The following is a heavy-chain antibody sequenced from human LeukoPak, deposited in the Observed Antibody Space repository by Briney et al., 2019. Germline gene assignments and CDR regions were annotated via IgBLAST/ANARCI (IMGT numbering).Heavy chain of an antibody. CDR2: ISSSSTYI. CDR3: ASEGQGSYLLRDY. V-gene: IGHV3-21*01. CDR1: EFSFSSYT. D-gene: IGHD3-16*02. Sequence: GGSLRLSCAASEFSFSSYTMNWVRQAPGKGLEWVSYISSSSTYIYYADSVKGRFTISRDNAKNSLYLQMNSLRAEDTAVYYCASEGQGSYLLRDYWGQGTLVTVSS. J-gene: IGHJ4*02.